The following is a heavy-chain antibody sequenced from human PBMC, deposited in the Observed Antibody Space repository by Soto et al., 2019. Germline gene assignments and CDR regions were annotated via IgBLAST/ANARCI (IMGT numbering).Heavy chain of an antibody. J-gene: IGHJ4*02. Sequence: PGGSLRLSCTASGFTFGDYAMSWFRQAPGKGLEWVGFIRSKAYGGTTEYAASVKGRFTVSRDSSTNMLYLQMSSLTAEDTAVYYCVNAISSTTSDHYFGQGTLVTVS. V-gene: IGHV3-49*01. D-gene: IGHD2-8*01. CDR1: GFTFGDYA. CDR3: VNAISSTTSDHY. CDR2: IRSKAYGGTT.